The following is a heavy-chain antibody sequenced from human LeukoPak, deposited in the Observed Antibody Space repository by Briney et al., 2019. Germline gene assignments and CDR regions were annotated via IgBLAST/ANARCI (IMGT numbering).Heavy chain of an antibody. V-gene: IGHV1-46*01. J-gene: IGHJ3*02. Sequence: ASVKVSCKASGYTFTGYYIHWLRQAPGQGLEWMGIINPSAGSTTYAQNFQGRVTMTRDTSTSTVYVELSRLTSDDTAVYYCARGKGDGYNLGTFDIWGQGTMVTVSS. D-gene: IGHD5-24*01. CDR1: GYTFTGYY. CDR3: ARGKGDGYNLGTFDI. CDR2: INPSAGST.